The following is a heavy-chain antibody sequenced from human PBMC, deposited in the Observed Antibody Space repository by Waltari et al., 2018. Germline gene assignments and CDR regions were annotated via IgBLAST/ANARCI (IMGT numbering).Heavy chain of an antibody. CDR3: ARHVHVVVVAATRVDWFDP. CDR2: ISSSGSTI. J-gene: IGHJ5*02. D-gene: IGHD2-15*01. Sequence: SCAASGFTFSDYYMSWIRQAPGKGLEWVSYISSSGSTIYYADSVKGRFTISRDNAKNSLYLQMNSLRAEDTAVYYCARHVHVVVVAATRVDWFDPWGQGTLVTVSS. V-gene: IGHV3-11*04. CDR1: GFTFSDYY.